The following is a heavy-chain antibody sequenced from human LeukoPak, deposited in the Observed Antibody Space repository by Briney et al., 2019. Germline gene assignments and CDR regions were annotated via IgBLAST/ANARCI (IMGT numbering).Heavy chain of an antibody. D-gene: IGHD2-15*01. CDR2: IYHSGST. CDR3: AKGGLAEYSQF. Sequence: SETLSLTCAVSGSSISSSTWWSWVRQPPGKGLEWIGEIYHSGSTNYNPSLKSRVTISVDKSKNQFSLKLSSVTAADTAVYYCAKGGLAEYSQFWGQGTLVTVSS. V-gene: IGHV4-4*02. CDR1: GSSISSSTW. J-gene: IGHJ1*01.